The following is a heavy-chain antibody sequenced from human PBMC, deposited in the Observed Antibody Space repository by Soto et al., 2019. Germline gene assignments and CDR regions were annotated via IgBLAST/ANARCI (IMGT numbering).Heavy chain of an antibody. CDR3: ASAKTTLGWGTLSWFDP. Sequence: PSETLSLTCTVSGGSISSSSYYWGWIRQPPGKGLEWIGSIYYSGSTYYNPSLKIRVTIHVDTTKNQFSLKLSSVTAADTAVYYCASAKTTLGWGTLSWFDPWGQGTLVTVSS. CDR2: IYYSGST. J-gene: IGHJ5*02. V-gene: IGHV4-39*01. D-gene: IGHD3-16*01. CDR1: GGSISSSSYY.